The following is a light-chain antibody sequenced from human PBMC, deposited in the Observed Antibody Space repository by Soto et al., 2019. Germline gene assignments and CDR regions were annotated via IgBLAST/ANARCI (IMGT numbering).Light chain of an antibody. Sequence: DIQMTQSPSSLSASVGDRVAITCRASQGISNYLAWYQQKPGKVPKLLIYAASTLQSGVPSRFSGSGSGTDFNLHISRLQPEDVATYSCQKYNSAPQTFGQGTKVEIK. CDR3: QKYNSAPQT. CDR2: AAS. J-gene: IGKJ1*01. V-gene: IGKV1-27*01. CDR1: QGISNY.